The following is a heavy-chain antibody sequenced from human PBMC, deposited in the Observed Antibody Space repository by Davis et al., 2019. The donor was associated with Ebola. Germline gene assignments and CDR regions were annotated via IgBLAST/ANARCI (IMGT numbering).Heavy chain of an antibody. Sequence: GESLKISCASSGFTFGYYWMTWVRQAPGKVLEWVGKIKYDGSDKYYVDSVKGRFTISRDNVKNSLYLQMNSLTVEDTAIYYCAKDSGWQMSPWGQGTLVIVSS. J-gene: IGHJ5*02. CDR3: AKDSGWQMSP. CDR2: IKYDGSDK. V-gene: IGHV3-7*01. D-gene: IGHD6-19*01. CDR1: GFTFGYYW.